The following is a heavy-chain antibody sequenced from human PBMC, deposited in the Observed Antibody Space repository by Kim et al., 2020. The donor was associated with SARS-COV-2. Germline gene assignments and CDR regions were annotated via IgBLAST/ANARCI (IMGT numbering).Heavy chain of an antibody. CDR3: ARDLTVSTRGFDY. V-gene: IGHV3-7*03. D-gene: IGHD4-17*01. Sequence: GGSLRLSCVTSGLTFSNYWMSWVRQAPGKGLEWVANIKQDGGEKNYVDSMKGRFTISRDNAKNSLYLQMNSLRADDTAVYYCARDLTVSTRGFDYWGQGT. CDR2: IKQDGGEK. CDR1: GLTFSNYW. J-gene: IGHJ4*02.